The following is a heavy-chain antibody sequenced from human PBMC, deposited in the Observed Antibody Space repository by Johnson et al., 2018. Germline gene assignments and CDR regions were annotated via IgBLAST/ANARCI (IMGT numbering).Heavy chain of an antibody. J-gene: IGHJ6*03. CDR3: ARVTLGYYYMDV. CDR2: ISSSGSTI. D-gene: IGHD7-27*01. CDR1: GFTFSSYW. Sequence: VQLQESGGGLVQPGGSLRLSCAASGFTFSSYWMHWVRQAPGKGLVWVSYISSSGSTIYYADSVKGRFTISRDNAKNSLYLQMNSLRAEDTAVYYCARVTLGYYYMDVWGKGTTVTGSS. V-gene: IGHV3-48*04.